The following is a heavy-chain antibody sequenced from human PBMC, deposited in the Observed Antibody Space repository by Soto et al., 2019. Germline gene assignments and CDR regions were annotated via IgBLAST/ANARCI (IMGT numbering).Heavy chain of an antibody. CDR2: ISDSSSTI. Sequence: EVQLVESGGGLVQPGGSLRLSCAASGLTFSTYNMNWVRQAPGKGLEWVSYISDSSSTIHYADSVKGRFTISRDNAKNSLYLQMNSLRAEDTAVYYCARDDYPYYDDSSGYHFDYWGQGALVTVSS. V-gene: IGHV3-48*01. D-gene: IGHD3-22*01. CDR3: ARDDYPYYDDSSGYHFDY. J-gene: IGHJ4*02. CDR1: GLTFSTYN.